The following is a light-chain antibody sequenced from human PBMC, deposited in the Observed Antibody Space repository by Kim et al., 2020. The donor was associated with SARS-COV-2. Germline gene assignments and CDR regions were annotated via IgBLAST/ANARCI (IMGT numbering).Light chain of an antibody. Sequence: GQTITICCTGTSSDVGVYNSVSWYQQYPGRVPTLMIYDVTKQPSGVSHRFSGSKSGNTASLTISGLQTGDEAHYYCTSYTRSRTWVFGGGTQLTVL. J-gene: IGLJ3*02. CDR2: DVT. CDR3: TSYTRSRTWV. CDR1: SSDVGVYNS. V-gene: IGLV2-14*03.